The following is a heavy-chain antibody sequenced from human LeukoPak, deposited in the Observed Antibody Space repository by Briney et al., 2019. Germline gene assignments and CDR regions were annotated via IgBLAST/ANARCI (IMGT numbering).Heavy chain of an antibody. Sequence: GGSLRLSCADSGYTFSRYWMSWVRQAPGKGLEWVVNIKQDGSEKYYVDSVKGRFTISRDNSKSSLYLQMNSLRAEDTAVYYCARIGAAGVDSWGLGTLVTVSS. CDR2: IKQDGSEK. V-gene: IGHV3-7*03. CDR1: GYTFSRYW. CDR3: ARIGAAGVDS. J-gene: IGHJ4*02. D-gene: IGHD6-13*01.